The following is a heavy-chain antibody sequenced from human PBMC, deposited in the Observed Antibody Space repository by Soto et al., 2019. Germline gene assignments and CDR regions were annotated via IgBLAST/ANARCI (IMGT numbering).Heavy chain of an antibody. CDR3: ARSVEGHFDY. Sequence: EVQLVESGGDLVQRGGSLRLSCVASGFTFSVYSMNWVRQAPGKGLEWFSYITSDTKTIKYADSVKGRFTISRDNAKNSVYLQMNSLRDEDTAVYYWARSVEGHFDYCGQGTVVTVSS. CDR2: ITSDTKTI. J-gene: IGHJ4*02. V-gene: IGHV3-48*02. D-gene: IGHD6-19*01. CDR1: GFTFSVYS.